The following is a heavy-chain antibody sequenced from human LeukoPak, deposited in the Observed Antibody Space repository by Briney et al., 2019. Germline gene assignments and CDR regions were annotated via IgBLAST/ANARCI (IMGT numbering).Heavy chain of an antibody. Sequence: SETLSLTCAVYGGSFSGYYWSWIRQPPGKGLEWIREINHSGSTNYNPSLKSRVTISVDTSKNQFSLKLSSVTAADTAVYYCARGVLRRGEVYYYYYYMDVWGKGTTVTISS. V-gene: IGHV4-34*01. CDR1: GGSFSGYY. J-gene: IGHJ6*03. CDR3: ARGVLRRGEVYYYYYYMDV. D-gene: IGHD2-21*01. CDR2: INHSGST.